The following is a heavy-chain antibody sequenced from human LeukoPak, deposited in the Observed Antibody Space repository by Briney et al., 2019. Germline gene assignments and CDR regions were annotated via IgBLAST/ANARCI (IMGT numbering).Heavy chain of an antibody. CDR2: IKQDGSEN. J-gene: IGHJ4*02. Sequence: PGGSLRLSCAASGFTFSDYLMSWVRQAPGKGLEWLANIKQDGSENYYVDSVKGRFTISRDNAKNSLYLQMNYLRAEDTAVYYCARVGYSSSSMDYWGREPWSPSPQ. CDR3: ARVGYSSSSMDY. CDR1: GFTFSDYL. V-gene: IGHV3-7*01. D-gene: IGHD6-6*01.